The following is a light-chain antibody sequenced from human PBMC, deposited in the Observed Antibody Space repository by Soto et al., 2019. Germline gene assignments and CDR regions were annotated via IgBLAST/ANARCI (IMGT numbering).Light chain of an antibody. V-gene: IGLV2-14*01. CDR1: SSDVGGYNY. J-gene: IGLJ1*01. CDR2: EVS. Sequence: QSVLTQPASVSGSPGQSITISCTGTSSDVGGYNYVSWYQHHPGKAPQLMIYEVSNRPSGVSNRFSGSKSGNTASLTISGLQAEDEADYYCSSYTSSNNYVFGTGTKLTVL. CDR3: SSYTSSNNYV.